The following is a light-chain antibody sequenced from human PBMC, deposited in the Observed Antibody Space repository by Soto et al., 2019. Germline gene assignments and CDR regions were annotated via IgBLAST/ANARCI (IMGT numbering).Light chain of an antibody. CDR2: DVS. CDR1: SSDVGGYNY. J-gene: IGLJ1*01. CDR3: SSYTSSSTPYV. V-gene: IGLV2-14*01. Sequence: QSALTQPASVSGSPGQSITISCTGTSSDVGGYNYVSWYQQHPGKAPKLMIYDVSNRPSGVSNRFSGSKSGNTASLTISWLQAEDEADYNCSSYTSSSTPYVFGAGTNVTVL.